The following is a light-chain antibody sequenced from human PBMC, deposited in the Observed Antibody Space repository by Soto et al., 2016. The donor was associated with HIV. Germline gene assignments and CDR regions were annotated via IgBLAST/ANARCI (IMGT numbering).Light chain of an antibody. V-gene: IGLV3-1*01. CDR1: KLGDKY. Sequence: SYELTQPPSVSVSPGQTASITCSGDKLGDKYACWYQQKPGQSPVLVIYQDNKRPSGIPERFSGSNSGNTATLTISGTQAMDEADYYCQAWDSSTGDVVFGGGTKLTV. J-gene: IGLJ2*01. CDR2: QDN. CDR3: QAWDSSTGDVV.